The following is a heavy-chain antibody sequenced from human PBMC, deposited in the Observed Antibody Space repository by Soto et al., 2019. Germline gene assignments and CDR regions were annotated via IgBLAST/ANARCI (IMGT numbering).Heavy chain of an antibody. J-gene: IGHJ4*02. Sequence: GRSLRLSCAASGFTFSSYSMNWVRQAPGKGLEWVSSISTSSSYIYYADSMKGRFTISRDQSKNTLYLQMNSLRAEDTAVYYCARSLRGIIIDFDYWGQGTQVTVSS. CDR1: GFTFSSYS. V-gene: IGHV3-21*04. D-gene: IGHD3-10*01. CDR2: ISTSSSYI. CDR3: ARSLRGIIIDFDY.